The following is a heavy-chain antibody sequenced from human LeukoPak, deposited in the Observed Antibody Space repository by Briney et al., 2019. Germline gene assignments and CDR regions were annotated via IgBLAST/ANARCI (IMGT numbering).Heavy chain of an antibody. V-gene: IGHV4-39*01. CDR3: ARLNPYDCWSGYYM. D-gene: IGHD3-3*01. J-gene: IGHJ4*02. CDR2: IYYSGST. Sequence: SETLSLTCTVSGGSISSSSYYWGWIRQPPGKGLEWIGSIYYSGSTYYNPSLKSRVTISVDTSKNQLSLKLSSVTAADSAVYYCARLNPYDCWSGYYMWGKGTLVTVSS. CDR1: GGSISSSSYY.